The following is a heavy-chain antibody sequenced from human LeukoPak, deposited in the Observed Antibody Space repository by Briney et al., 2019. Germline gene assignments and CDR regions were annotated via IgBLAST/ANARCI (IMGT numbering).Heavy chain of an antibody. D-gene: IGHD2-15*01. V-gene: IGHV3-74*01. CDR2: ISDVGSHT. CDR1: GFTFSSYW. Sequence: GGSLRLSCAASGFTFSSYWMHWVRQAPGKGLVWVSRISDVGSHTFYADSVKGRFTISRDNAKNSLYLQMNSLRAEDTALYYCARVADQDYYYYMDVWGKGTTVTVSS. J-gene: IGHJ6*03. CDR3: ARVADQDYYYYMDV.